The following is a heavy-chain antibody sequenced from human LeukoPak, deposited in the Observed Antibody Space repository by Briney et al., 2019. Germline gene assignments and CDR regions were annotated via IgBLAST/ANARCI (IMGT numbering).Heavy chain of an antibody. Sequence: VASVTVSCTASGGTFSSYAISWVRQAPGQGLEWMGWISAYNGNTNYAQKLQGRVTMTTDTSTSTAYMELRSLRSDDTAVYYCARDRQVPAAIYYYYYGMDVWGQGTTVTVSS. CDR2: ISAYNGNT. CDR1: GGTFSSYA. V-gene: IGHV1-18*01. J-gene: IGHJ6*02. CDR3: ARDRQVPAAIYYYYYGMDV. D-gene: IGHD2-2*01.